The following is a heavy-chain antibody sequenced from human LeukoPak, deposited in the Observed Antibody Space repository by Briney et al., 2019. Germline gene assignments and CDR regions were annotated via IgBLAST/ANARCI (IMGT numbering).Heavy chain of an antibody. CDR2: TYPADSDT. CDR1: GYIFTNYW. CDR3: ARQSRDGSKTRGYYFDY. D-gene: IGHD3-10*01. V-gene: IGHV5-51*01. J-gene: IGHJ4*02. Sequence: GGSLKISCQVSGYIFTNYWIGWVRQMPGKGLESMGITYPADSDTAYSPSFQGQVTISADKSISTVYLQWSSLKASDTAMYYCARQSRDGSKTRGYYFDYWGQGTLVTVS.